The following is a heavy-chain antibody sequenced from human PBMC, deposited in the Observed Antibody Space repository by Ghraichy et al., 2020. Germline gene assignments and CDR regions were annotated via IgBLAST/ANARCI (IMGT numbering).Heavy chain of an antibody. CDR3: ASLGRVGSGPFDY. CDR2: ISSSGSTI. J-gene: IGHJ4*02. Sequence: GGSLRLSCATSGFTFSDYYMSWIRQAPGKGLEWVSYISSSGSTIYYADSVKGRFTISRDNAKNSLYLQMNSLRAEDTAVYYCASLGRVGSGPFDYWGQGTLVTVSS. D-gene: IGHD3-10*01. CDR1: GFTFSDYY. V-gene: IGHV3-11*01.